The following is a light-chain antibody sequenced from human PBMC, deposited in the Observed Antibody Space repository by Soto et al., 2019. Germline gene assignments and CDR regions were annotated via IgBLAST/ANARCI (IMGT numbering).Light chain of an antibody. V-gene: IGLV2-18*01. CDR3: SLYTSENTYV. J-gene: IGLJ1*01. CDR1: SSDVGGYNH. CDR2: EAR. Sequence: QSARTQPPSASGSPGQSVTISCTGTSSDVGGYNHVSWYQQHPGKAPRLMVYEARNRPSGVPDRFSGSKSGNTASLTISGLHAADEADYYCSLYTSENTYVFGTGTKLTVL.